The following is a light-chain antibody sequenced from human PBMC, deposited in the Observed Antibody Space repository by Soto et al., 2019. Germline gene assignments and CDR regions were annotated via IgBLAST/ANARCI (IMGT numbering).Light chain of an antibody. CDR2: GAS. CDR3: QQYNNWPPLT. J-gene: IGKJ4*01. CDR1: QSVSSSY. Sequence: IVLTQSPGTLSLSPGERATLSCRAIQSVSSSYLAWYLQKPGQAPRLLIYGASSRVTGIPARFSGSGSGTEFTLTISSLQSEDFAVYYCQQYNNWPPLTFGGGTKVDI. V-gene: IGKV3-15*01.